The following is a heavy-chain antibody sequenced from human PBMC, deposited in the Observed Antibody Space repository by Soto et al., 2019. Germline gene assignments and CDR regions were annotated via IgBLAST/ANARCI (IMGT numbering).Heavy chain of an antibody. J-gene: IGHJ5*02. V-gene: IGHV1-2*04. CDR2: INPNSGGT. Sequence: GASVKVSCKASGYTFTGYYMHWVRQAPGQGLEWMGWINPNSGGTNYAQKFQGWVTMTRDTSISTAYMELSRLRSDDTAVYYCARLRSHYYGSGSYSDWFDPWGQGTLVTVSS. CDR3: ARLRSHYYGSGSYSDWFDP. CDR1: GYTFTGYY. D-gene: IGHD3-10*01.